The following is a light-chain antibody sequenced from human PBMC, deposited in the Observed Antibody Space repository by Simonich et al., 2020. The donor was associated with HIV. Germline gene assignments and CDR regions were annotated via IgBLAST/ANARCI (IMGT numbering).Light chain of an antibody. J-gene: IGLJ3*02. CDR1: SSDVCGYKY. CDR3: SSYTTSSTLV. CDR2: DVT. Sequence: QSALTQPASVSGSPGQSITLSCTGTSSDVCGYKYVSWYQQHPGKAPQLMIYDVTKRPSGFSNRFSGSKSCNTASLTISGLQAEDEADYYCSSYTTSSTLVFGGGTKLTVL. V-gene: IGLV2-14*03.